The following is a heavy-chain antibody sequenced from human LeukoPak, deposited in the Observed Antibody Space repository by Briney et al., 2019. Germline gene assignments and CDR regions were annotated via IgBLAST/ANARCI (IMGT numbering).Heavy chain of an antibody. CDR2: INHSGST. CDR1: GGSITSYY. Sequence: SETLSLTRTVSGGSITSYYWSWIRQPPGKGLEWIGEINHSGSTNYNPSLKSRVIISLDTSKNLFSLKLTSMTAADTAVYYCASTERCSTTCPLDYWGQGTLVTVSS. V-gene: IGHV4-34*01. CDR3: ASTERCSTTCPLDY. J-gene: IGHJ4*02. D-gene: IGHD2-2*01.